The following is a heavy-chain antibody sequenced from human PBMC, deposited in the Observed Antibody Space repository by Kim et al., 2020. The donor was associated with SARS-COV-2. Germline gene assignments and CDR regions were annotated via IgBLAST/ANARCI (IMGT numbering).Heavy chain of an antibody. V-gene: IGHV3-53*01. J-gene: IGHJ4*02. CDR3: ARSSWYRDPPDY. D-gene: IGHD6-13*01. Sequence: YYTDSVKGRFTISRDNSKNTLYLQMNSLRAEDTAVYYCARSSWYRDPPDYWGQGTLVTVSS.